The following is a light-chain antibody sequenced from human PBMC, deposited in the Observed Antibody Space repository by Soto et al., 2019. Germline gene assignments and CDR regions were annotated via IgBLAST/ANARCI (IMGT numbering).Light chain of an antibody. CDR3: QSYDSSLSGYV. CDR1: SSNIGAGYE. CDR2: ENN. Sequence: SVLTQPPSVSEAPGQRVTISCTGSSSNIGAGYEAHWYQQVPGTAPKLLIYENNNRSSGVPDRFSGSKSGTSASLAITGLQAEDEAEYYCQSYDSSLSGYVFGTGTKLTVL. J-gene: IGLJ1*01. V-gene: IGLV1-40*01.